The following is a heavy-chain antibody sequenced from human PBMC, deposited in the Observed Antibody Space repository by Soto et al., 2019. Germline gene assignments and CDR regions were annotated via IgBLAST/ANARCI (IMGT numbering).Heavy chain of an antibody. CDR2: ISGDGSTA. V-gene: IGHV3-23*01. J-gene: IGHJ5*02. Sequence: EVQLLESGGDFVQPGGSLRLSCVASGFTFSNYAMNWVRQAPGKGLEWVAGISGDGSTAEYAESVKGRFTISRDNAKKPVYLQMKSLRVEDTARYHCEKTIITGSPSNWFYPWGQGTLFTVSS. D-gene: IGHD1-20*01. CDR3: EKTIITGSPSNWFYP. CDR1: GFTFSNYA.